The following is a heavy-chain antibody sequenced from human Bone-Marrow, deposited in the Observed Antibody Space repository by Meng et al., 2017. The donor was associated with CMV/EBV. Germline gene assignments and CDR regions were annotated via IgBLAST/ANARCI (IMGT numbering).Heavy chain of an antibody. CDR2: IYYSGST. V-gene: IGHV4-59*01. D-gene: IGHD6-13*01. Sequence: SETLSLTCTVSGGSISSYYWSWIRQPPGKGLEWIGYIYYSGSTNYNPSLKSRVTISVDTSKNQFSLKLSSVTAADTAVYYCASLAAAGTLYNWFDPWGQGTRVTGYS. J-gene: IGHJ5*02. CDR1: GGSISSYY. CDR3: ASLAAAGTLYNWFDP.